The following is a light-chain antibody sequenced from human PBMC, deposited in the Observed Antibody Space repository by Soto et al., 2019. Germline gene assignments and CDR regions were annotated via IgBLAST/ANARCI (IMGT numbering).Light chain of an antibody. CDR2: GAS. CDR3: QHYNNWPFT. J-gene: IGKJ2*01. Sequence: EIVMTQSPAPLSVSPGERATLSCRAGQSVSSNLAWYQQKPGQAPTLLIYGASARATGIPVRFSGSRSGTEFTLTISSLQSEDFAVYYCQHYNNWPFTFGQGTKLEIK. CDR1: QSVSSN. V-gene: IGKV3-15*01.